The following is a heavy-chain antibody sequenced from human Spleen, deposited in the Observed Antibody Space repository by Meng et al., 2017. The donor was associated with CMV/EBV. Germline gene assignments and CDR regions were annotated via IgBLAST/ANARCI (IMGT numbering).Heavy chain of an antibody. CDR3: ARERVGGGDSYGY. V-gene: IGHV1-2*02. Sequence: ASVKVSCKASGYTFTGYYMHWVRQAPGQGLEWMGWINPNSGGTNYAQKFQGRVTVTRDTSFSTAYMELSRLTSDDTAVYYCARERVGGGDSYGYWGQGTPVTVSS. J-gene: IGHJ4*03. CDR1: GYTFTGYY. D-gene: IGHD2-21*01. CDR2: INPNSGGT.